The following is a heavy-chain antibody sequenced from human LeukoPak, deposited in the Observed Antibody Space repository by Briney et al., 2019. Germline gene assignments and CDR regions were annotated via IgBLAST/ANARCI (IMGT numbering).Heavy chain of an antibody. D-gene: IGHD6-19*01. CDR3: ARVGEAVAGYNWFDP. V-gene: IGHV3-33*01. J-gene: IGHJ5*02. Sequence: PGRSLRLSCAASGFTFSSYGMHWVRQAPGKGLEWVAVIWYDGSNKYYADSVKGRFTITRDNSKNTLYLQMNSLRAEDTAVYYCARVGEAVAGYNWFDPWGQGTLVTVSS. CDR1: GFTFSSYG. CDR2: IWYDGSNK.